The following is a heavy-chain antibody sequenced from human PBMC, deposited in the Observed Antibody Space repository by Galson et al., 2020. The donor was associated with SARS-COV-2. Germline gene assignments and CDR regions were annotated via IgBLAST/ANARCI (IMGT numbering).Heavy chain of an antibody. Sequence: ASVKVSCKASGYTLSSYYMHWVRQAPGQGLEWMGIINPSGGSASYSHKFQGRITMTRDTSTSTVYMELNSLTADDTAVYYCARGRVSGGYRGQGTLVIVSS. CDR2: INPSGGSA. D-gene: IGHD1-26*01. V-gene: IGHV1-46*03. CDR1: GYTLSSYY. CDR3: ARGRVSGGY. J-gene: IGHJ4*02.